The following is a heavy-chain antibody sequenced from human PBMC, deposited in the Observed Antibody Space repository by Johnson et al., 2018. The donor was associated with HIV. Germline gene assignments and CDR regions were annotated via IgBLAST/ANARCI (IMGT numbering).Heavy chain of an antibody. Sequence: VQLVESGGGLVQPGGSLRLSCAASGFTFSNYWMHWVRQAPGKGLVWVSRMNGDGSSTTYADSVKGRFTISRDNAKNTLYLQMNSLRVEDTAVYYCASPRAVAGGGAFDIWGQGTMVTVSS. V-gene: IGHV3-74*01. CDR1: GFTFSNYW. CDR3: ASPRAVAGGGAFDI. D-gene: IGHD6-19*01. CDR2: MNGDGSST. J-gene: IGHJ3*02.